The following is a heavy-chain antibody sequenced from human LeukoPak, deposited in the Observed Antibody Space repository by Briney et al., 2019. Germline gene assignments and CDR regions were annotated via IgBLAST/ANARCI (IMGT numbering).Heavy chain of an antibody. D-gene: IGHD6-19*01. Sequence: GGSLRLSCAASGFTFSSYSMNWVRQAPGKGLEWVSSISSSSSYIYYADSVKGRFTISRDNAKNSLYLQMNSLRAEDTAVYYWARDVLAVAATGSNWFDPSGQGTLVTVSS. CDR2: ISSSSSYI. CDR3: ARDVLAVAATGSNWFDP. V-gene: IGHV3-21*01. CDR1: GFTFSSYS. J-gene: IGHJ5*02.